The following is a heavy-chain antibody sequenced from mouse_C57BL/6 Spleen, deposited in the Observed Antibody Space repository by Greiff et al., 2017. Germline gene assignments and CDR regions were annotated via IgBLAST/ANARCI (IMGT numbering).Heavy chain of an antibody. CDR2: IYPGDGDT. CDR1: GYAFSSYW. D-gene: IGHD2-4*01. J-gene: IGHJ3*01. CDR3: ASVYYDYDRGRFAY. Sequence: QVQLQQSGAELVKPGASVKISCKASGYAFSSYWMNWVQQRPGKGLEWIGQIYPGDGDTNYNGKFKGRATLTADKSSSTAFMQLSSLTSEDSAVYFCASVYYDYDRGRFAYWGQGTLVTVSA. V-gene: IGHV1-80*01.